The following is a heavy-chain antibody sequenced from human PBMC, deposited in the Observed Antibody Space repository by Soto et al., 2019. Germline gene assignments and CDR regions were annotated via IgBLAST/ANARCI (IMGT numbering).Heavy chain of an antibody. J-gene: IGHJ5*02. Sequence: EVQLSESGGGLVQPGGSLRLSCAASGFTFSSYTMSWVRQAPGKGLEWVSSFSGRDATTYYADSVKGRFTISRDNSKNTLYLQMHSLRAEDTALYFCVRTIVGATKGGWLDPWGQVALVTVSS. CDR3: VRTIVGATKGGWLDP. CDR1: GFTFSSYT. CDR2: FSGRDATT. D-gene: IGHD1-26*01. V-gene: IGHV3-23*01.